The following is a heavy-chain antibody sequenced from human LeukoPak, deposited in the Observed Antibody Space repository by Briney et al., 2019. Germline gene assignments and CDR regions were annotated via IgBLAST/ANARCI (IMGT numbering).Heavy chain of an antibody. CDR3: AYGRVSAVFDF. V-gene: IGHV1-8*02. D-gene: IGHD3-10*01. J-gene: IGHJ4*02. CDR2: MSPNSGNT. Sequence: ASVKVSCKASGYTFTGYYMHWVRQAPGQGLEWMGWMSPNSGNTGYAQKFQGRVTMTRNTSISTAYMELSSLRSEDTAVYYCAYGRVSAVFDFWGQGTLVTVSS. CDR1: GYTFTGYY.